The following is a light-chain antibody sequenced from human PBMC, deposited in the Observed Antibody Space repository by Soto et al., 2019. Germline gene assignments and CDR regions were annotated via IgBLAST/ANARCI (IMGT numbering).Light chain of an antibody. CDR2: GAS. V-gene: IGKV3-20*01. CDR1: QSVSSSY. J-gene: IGKJ1*01. CDR3: QQYGSSPWT. Sequence: EIVLTQSPGTLSLSPGERATLSCRASQSVSSSYLAWYQQKPGQAPSRLIYGASSRAIGIPDRFSGSGSGTDFTLTISRLEPEDFAVYYCQQYGSSPWTFGQGTKVEIK.